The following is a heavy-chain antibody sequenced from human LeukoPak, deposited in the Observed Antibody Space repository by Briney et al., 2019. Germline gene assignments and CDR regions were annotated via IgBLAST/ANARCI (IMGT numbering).Heavy chain of an antibody. V-gene: IGHV3-23*01. CDR2: ISGSGGST. CDR1: GFTFSSYG. CDR3: ARAPLVGVLKAFDI. D-gene: IGHD1-26*01. J-gene: IGHJ3*02. Sequence: GGSLRLSCAASGFTFSSYGMSWVRQAPGKGLEWVSAISGSGGSTYYADSVKGRFTISRDNSKNTLYLQMNSLRAEDTAVYYCARAPLVGVLKAFDIWGQGTMVTVSS.